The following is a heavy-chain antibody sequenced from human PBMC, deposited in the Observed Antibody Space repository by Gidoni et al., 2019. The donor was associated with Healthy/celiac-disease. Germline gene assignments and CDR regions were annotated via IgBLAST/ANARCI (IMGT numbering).Heavy chain of an antibody. Sequence: QVQLVQSGAEVKKPGSSVKVSCKASGGTFSSYAISWVRQAPGQGLEWMGGIIPIFGTANYAQKFQGRVTITADKSTSTAYMELSSLRSEDTAVYYCAIYGDSRVEPNYYYYGMDVWGQGTTVTVSS. D-gene: IGHD4-17*01. V-gene: IGHV1-69*06. CDR2: IIPIFGTA. CDR3: AIYGDSRVEPNYYYYGMDV. J-gene: IGHJ6*02. CDR1: GGTFSSYA.